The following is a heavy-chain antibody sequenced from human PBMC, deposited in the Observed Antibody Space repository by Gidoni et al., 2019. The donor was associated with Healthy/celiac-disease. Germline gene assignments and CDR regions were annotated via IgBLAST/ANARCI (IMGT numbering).Heavy chain of an antibody. Sequence: EVQLVESGGGLVQPGGSLRLSCAASGFPFSSYSMNWVRQAPGKGLEWVSYISSSSSTIYYADSVKGRFTISRDNAKNSLYLQMNSLRAEDTAVYYCARGGGSGSYLAYYFDYWGQGTLVTVSS. V-gene: IGHV3-48*01. CDR2: ISSSSSTI. CDR1: GFPFSSYS. D-gene: IGHD3-10*01. J-gene: IGHJ4*02. CDR3: ARGGGSGSYLAYYFDY.